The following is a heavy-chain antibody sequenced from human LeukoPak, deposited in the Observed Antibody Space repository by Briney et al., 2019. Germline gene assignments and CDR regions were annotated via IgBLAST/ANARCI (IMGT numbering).Heavy chain of an antibody. CDR2: ISASGVNT. CDR3: AKVSVGSNWYVGFDY. J-gene: IGHJ4*02. D-gene: IGHD6-13*01. Sequence: GGSLRLSCAASGFTFSSYAMSWVRQAPGKGLEWVSAISASGVNTYYADSVKGRFTISRDNSKNTLYLQMNSLRAEDTAVYYCAKVSVGSNWYVGFDYWGQGTLVTVSS. V-gene: IGHV3-23*01. CDR1: GFTFSSYA.